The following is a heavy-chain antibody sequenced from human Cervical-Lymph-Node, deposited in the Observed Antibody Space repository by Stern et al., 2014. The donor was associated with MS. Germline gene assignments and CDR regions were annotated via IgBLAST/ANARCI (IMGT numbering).Heavy chain of an antibody. CDR3: ARISLGSGIDY. D-gene: IGHD1-26*01. Sequence: QMQLVHSGAEVKKPGASVKVTCKTSENTFTGYYIHWVRQAPGQGLEWMGWINPNSGATNYAQRFQDRVSLTSDTSNSLAYMELDRLTSGDTAVYYCARISLGSGIDYWGQGSLVTVSS. J-gene: IGHJ4*02. CDR2: INPNSGAT. V-gene: IGHV1-2*02. CDR1: ENTFTGYY.